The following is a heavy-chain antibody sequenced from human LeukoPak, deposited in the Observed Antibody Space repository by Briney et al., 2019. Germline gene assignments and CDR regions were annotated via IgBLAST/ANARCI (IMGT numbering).Heavy chain of an antibody. V-gene: IGHV1-69*02. CDR2: IIPILGIA. Sequence: GASVKVSRKASGGTFSSYTISWVRQAPGQGLEWMGRIIPILGIANYAQKIQGRVTITADKSTSTAYMELSSLRSEDTAVYYCARARRDGYNSFSYDYWGQGTLVTVSS. CDR1: GGTFSSYT. D-gene: IGHD5-24*01. CDR3: ARARRDGYNSFSYDY. J-gene: IGHJ4*02.